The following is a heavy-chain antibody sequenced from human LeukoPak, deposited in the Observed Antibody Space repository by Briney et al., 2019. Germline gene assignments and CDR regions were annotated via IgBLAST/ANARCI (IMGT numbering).Heavy chain of an antibody. Sequence: GASVKVSCKASGYTFTSYYMHWVRQAPGQGLEWMGIINPSGGSTSYAQKFQGRVTMTEDTSTDTAYMELSSLRSEDTAVYYCATGGSTRTVTSGKDWFDPWGQGTLVTVSS. J-gene: IGHJ5*02. D-gene: IGHD4-17*01. V-gene: IGHV1-46*01. CDR2: INPSGGST. CDR3: ATGGSTRTVTSGKDWFDP. CDR1: GYTFTSYY.